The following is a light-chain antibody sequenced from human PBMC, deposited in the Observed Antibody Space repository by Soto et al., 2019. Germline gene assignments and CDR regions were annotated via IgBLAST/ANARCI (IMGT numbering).Light chain of an antibody. V-gene: IGKV3-11*01. CDR1: QSVNSH. CDR2: DAS. J-gene: IGKJ1*01. CDR3: QQRSDWPPWT. Sequence: EIVLTQSPATLSLSPGERATLSCRASQSVNSHLAWYQQKPGQAPRLLIYDASNRASGIPARFSGSGSGTDFSLTISSVEPEDFAVYYCQQRSDWPPWTFGQGTKVEIK.